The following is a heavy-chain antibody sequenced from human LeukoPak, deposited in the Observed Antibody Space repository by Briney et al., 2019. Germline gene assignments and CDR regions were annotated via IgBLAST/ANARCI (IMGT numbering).Heavy chain of an antibody. J-gene: IGHJ4*02. D-gene: IGHD2-21*01. CDR2: INTKGET. V-gene: IGHV4-4*09. Sequence: PSETLSLTCTVSGVSMSAYQWSRVRQSPEKGLEWIGCINTKGETSYNPSLMSRVTTSVDTSKSQFSLRLTSVTAADTAVYYCATSNDAKIAPFDHWGQGAPVTVSS. CDR1: GVSMSAYQ. CDR3: ATSNDAKIAPFDH.